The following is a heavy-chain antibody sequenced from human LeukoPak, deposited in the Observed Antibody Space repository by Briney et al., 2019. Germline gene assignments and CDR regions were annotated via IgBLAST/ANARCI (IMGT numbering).Heavy chain of an antibody. CDR3: ARESSLLRSTDY. D-gene: IGHD3-3*01. Sequence: SETLSLTXTVSGGSISSGSYYWSWIRQPAGKGLEWIGRIYTSGSTNYNPSLKSRVIISVDTSKNQFSLKLSSVTAADTAVYYCARESSLLRSTDYWGQGTLVTVSS. CDR1: GGSISSGSYY. V-gene: IGHV4-61*02. J-gene: IGHJ4*02. CDR2: IYTSGST.